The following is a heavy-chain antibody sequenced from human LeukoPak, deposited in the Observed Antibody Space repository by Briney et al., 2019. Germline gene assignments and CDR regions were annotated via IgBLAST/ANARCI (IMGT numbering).Heavy chain of an antibody. Sequence: GGSLRLSCVASGFTFSSYWMHWVRQAPGKGLEWVSSTSSSSSYIYYADSVKGRFTISRDNAKNSLYLQMNSLRAEDSALYYCARDLNDYYSYYFDYWGQGTLVTVSS. CDR3: ARDLNDYYSYYFDY. D-gene: IGHD3-22*01. V-gene: IGHV3-21*01. J-gene: IGHJ4*02. CDR2: TSSSSSYI. CDR1: GFTFSSYW.